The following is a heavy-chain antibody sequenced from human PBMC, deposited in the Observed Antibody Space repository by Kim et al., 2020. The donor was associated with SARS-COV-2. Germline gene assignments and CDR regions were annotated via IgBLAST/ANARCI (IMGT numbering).Heavy chain of an antibody. CDR1: GFTFSSYA. Sequence: GGSLRLSCAASGFTFSSYAMSWVRQAPGKGLEWVSAISGSGGSTYYADSVKGRFTISRDNSKNTLYLRMNSLRAEDTAVYYCAKEGDYDSSGYYSYYYYGMDVWGQGTTVTVSS. D-gene: IGHD3-22*01. J-gene: IGHJ6*02. V-gene: IGHV3-23*01. CDR3: AKEGDYDSSGYYSYYYYGMDV. CDR2: ISGSGGST.